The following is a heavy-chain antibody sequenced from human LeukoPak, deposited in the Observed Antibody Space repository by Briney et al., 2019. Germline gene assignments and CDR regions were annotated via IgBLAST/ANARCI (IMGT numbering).Heavy chain of an antibody. CDR1: GYTFTTYY. J-gene: IGHJ4*02. V-gene: IGHV1-46*01. CDR3: ARVDSSGYHAPCDY. Sequence: APVKVSCKASGYTFTTYYIHWVRQAPGQGLEWMGLINPSGGSTSYAQKFQGRVTMTRDTSTSTVYMELSSLRSEDTAVYYCARVDSSGYHAPCDYWGQGTLVTVSS. CDR2: INPSGGST. D-gene: IGHD3-22*01.